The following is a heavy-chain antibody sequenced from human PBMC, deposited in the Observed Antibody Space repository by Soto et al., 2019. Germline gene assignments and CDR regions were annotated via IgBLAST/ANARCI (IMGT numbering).Heavy chain of an antibody. CDR1: GDTLSFYT. Sequence: QVQLVQSGTEVKKPGSSVKVSCKASGDTLSFYTINWVRQAPGLGLEWVGRINPIVSMSNYANKFQGRVSMTADKSTSTAYMELRSLRSDDTAMYFCAASYGSGYRAFDYWGQGALVIVSS. J-gene: IGHJ4*02. D-gene: IGHD3-10*01. V-gene: IGHV1-69*02. CDR2: INPIVSMS. CDR3: AASYGSGYRAFDY.